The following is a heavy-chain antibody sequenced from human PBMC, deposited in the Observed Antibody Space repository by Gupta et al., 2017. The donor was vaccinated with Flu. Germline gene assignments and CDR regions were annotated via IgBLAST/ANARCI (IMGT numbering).Heavy chain of an antibody. J-gene: IGHJ1*01. CDR2: IYKSGNA. D-gene: IGHD3-16*01. Sequence: WSWIRQPAGKGLEWIGRIYKSGNANYNPSLKSRATISIDTSKNQFSLQLSSVTAADTATYYCATLGPLADFGARGWYFQHWGQGTLVTVSS. V-gene: IGHV4-61*02. CDR3: ATLGPLADFGARGWYFQH.